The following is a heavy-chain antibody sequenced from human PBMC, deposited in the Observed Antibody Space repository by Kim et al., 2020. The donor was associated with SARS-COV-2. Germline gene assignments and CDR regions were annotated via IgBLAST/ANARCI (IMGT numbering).Heavy chain of an antibody. CDR3: ARHQEGDWFDP. J-gene: IGHJ5*02. V-gene: IGHV5-51*01. CDR1: GYSFTNYW. Sequence: GESLKISCKGAGYSFTNYWIALVRQMPGKGLEWMGIIYPGDSDTRYSPSFQGQVTISVDKSMNTAYLHWSSLKASDTAIYYCARHQEGDWFDPWGQGTLVTVSS. CDR2: IYPGDSDT.